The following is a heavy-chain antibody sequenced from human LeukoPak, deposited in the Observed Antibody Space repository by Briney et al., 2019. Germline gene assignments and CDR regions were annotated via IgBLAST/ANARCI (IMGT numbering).Heavy chain of an antibody. D-gene: IGHD6-19*01. CDR2: INHSGST. V-gene: IGHV4-34*01. J-gene: IGHJ1*01. CDR3: ARGPGAVAGNAEYFQH. CDR1: GGSFSGYY. Sequence: SETLSLTCAVYGGSFSGYYWSWIRQPPGKGLEWIGEINHSGSTNYNPSLKSRVTISVDTSKNQFSLKLSPVTAADTAVYYCARGPGAVAGNAEYFQHWGQGTLVTVSS.